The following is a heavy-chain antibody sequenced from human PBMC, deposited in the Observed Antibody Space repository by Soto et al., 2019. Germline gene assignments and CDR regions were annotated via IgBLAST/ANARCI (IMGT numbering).Heavy chain of an antibody. CDR1: GFTFSDYA. Sequence: VQLVESGGGVVQPGRSLRLSCAASGFTFSDYAMHWVRQAPGKGLEWVAVVSHDGRNTHYADSVKGRFTIYRDSSKNTVALERTRLRAEETAVYYGAKGGRQWLVTSDFNYLGQGALLTVSS. V-gene: IGHV3-30*18. D-gene: IGHD6-19*01. CDR3: AKGGRQWLVTSDFNY. CDR2: VSHDGRNT. J-gene: IGHJ4*02.